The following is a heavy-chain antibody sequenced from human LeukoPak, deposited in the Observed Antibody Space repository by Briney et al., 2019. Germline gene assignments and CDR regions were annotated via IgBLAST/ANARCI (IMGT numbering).Heavy chain of an antibody. Sequence: GASVKVSCKTSGYTFTDYFIHWVRQAPGQGLEWMGWINPNSGGTNYAQKFQGRVTMTRDTSISTAYMELSRLRSDDTAVYYCARDRLTYCSGGSCYGKKTKGWFDPWGQGTLVTVSS. CDR1: GYTFTDYF. CDR2: INPNSGGT. V-gene: IGHV1-2*02. J-gene: IGHJ5*02. D-gene: IGHD2-15*01. CDR3: ARDRLTYCSGGSCYGKKTKGWFDP.